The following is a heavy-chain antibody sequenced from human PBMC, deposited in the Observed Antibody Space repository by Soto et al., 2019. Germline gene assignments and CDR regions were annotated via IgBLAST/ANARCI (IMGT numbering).Heavy chain of an antibody. CDR3: ARGYDFWSGYYIYYYYGMDV. Sequence: SETLSLTCAVYGGSFSGYYWSWIRQPPGKGLEWIGEINHSGSTNYNPSLKSRVTISVDTSKNQFSLKLSSVTAAETAVYYCARGYDFWSGYYIYYYYGMDVWGQGTTVTVSS. J-gene: IGHJ6*02. D-gene: IGHD3-3*01. V-gene: IGHV4-34*01. CDR2: INHSGST. CDR1: GGSFSGYY.